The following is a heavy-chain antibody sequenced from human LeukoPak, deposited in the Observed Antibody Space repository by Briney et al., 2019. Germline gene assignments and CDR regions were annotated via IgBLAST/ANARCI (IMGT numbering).Heavy chain of an antibody. V-gene: IGHV1-69*02. D-gene: IGHD2-15*01. J-gene: IGHJ4*02. CDR2: IIPILGIA. Sequence: SVKVSCKASGGTFSSYTISWVRQAPGQGLEWMGRIIPILGIANYAQKFHGRVTITADKSTSTAYMELSSLRSEDTAVYYCARLNCSGGSCYGGGFDYWGQGTLVTVSS. CDR3: ARLNCSGGSCYGGGFDY. CDR1: GGTFSSYT.